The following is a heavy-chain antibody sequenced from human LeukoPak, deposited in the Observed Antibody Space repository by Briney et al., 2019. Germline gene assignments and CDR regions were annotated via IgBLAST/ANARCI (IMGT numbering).Heavy chain of an antibody. Sequence: SGTLSLTCTVSGGSISIYYWSWIRQPPGKGLEWIGYIYYSGSTNYNPSLKSRVTISVDTSKNQFSLKLSSVTAADTAVYYCARDSSYSSGWYKGGYFDYWGQGTLVTVSS. D-gene: IGHD6-19*01. J-gene: IGHJ4*02. CDR3: ARDSSYSSGWYKGGYFDY. CDR1: GGSISIYY. CDR2: IYYSGST. V-gene: IGHV4-59*01.